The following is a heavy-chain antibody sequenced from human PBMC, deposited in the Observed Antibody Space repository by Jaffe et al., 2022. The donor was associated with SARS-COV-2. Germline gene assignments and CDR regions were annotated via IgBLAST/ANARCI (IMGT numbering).Heavy chain of an antibody. J-gene: IGHJ6*02. V-gene: IGHV3-48*02. CDR3: ARDRPMVGENYYYGMDV. CDR2: ISSSSSTI. D-gene: IGHD3-10*01. Sequence: EVQLVESGGGLVQPGGSLRLSCAASGFTFSSYSMNWVRQAPGKGLEWVSYISSSSSTIYYADSVKGRFTISRDNAKNSLYLQMNSLRDEDTAVYYCARDRPMVGENYYYGMDVWGQGTTVTVSS. CDR1: GFTFSSYS.